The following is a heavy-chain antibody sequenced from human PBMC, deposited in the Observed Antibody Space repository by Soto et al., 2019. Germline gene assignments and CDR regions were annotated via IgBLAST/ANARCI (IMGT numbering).Heavy chain of an antibody. CDR1: GFTFTSNA. J-gene: IGHJ6*02. V-gene: IGHV3-23*01. Sequence: EVQLLESGGGLVQPGGSLSLSCPAPGFTFTSNAMTWVRQAPGKGLGGVSVISAGGGSTYYAASVKGRFTISRDNSKNTPYLLMNSVRAEDTALYCCAKAPPSYYASGGHYILNMHGWGQGTTVTVSS. CDR3: AKAPPSYYASGGHYILNMHG. D-gene: IGHD3-22*01. CDR2: ISAGGGST.